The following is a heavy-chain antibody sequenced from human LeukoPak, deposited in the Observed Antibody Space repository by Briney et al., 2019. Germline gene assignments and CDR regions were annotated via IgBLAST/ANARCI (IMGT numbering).Heavy chain of an antibody. CDR2: IYHSGST. Sequence: PSETLSLTCAVSGGSISSGGYSWSWIRQPPGKGLEWIGYIYHSGSTYYNPSLKSRVTISVDRSKNQFSLKLSSVTAADTAVYYCARGGLKRSGYGSKEFDYWGQGTLVTVSS. CDR1: GGSISSGGYS. V-gene: IGHV4-30-2*01. D-gene: IGHD3-22*01. CDR3: ARGGLKRSGYGSKEFDY. J-gene: IGHJ4*02.